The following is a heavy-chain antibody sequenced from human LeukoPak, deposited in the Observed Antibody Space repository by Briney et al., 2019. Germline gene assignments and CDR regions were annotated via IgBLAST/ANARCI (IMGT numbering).Heavy chain of an antibody. CDR1: GGSIGPYY. J-gene: IGHJ3*02. CDR3: ARASYDFWSGYYMGAFDI. CDR2: IYTTGTA. V-gene: IGHV4-4*07. Sequence: PSETLSLTCIISGGSIGPYYWSWIRQAAGKGPEWIGRIYTTGTADYNPSLKGRVFLSVDTSKNQFSLKLSSVTAADTAVYYCARASYDFWSGYYMGAFDIWGQGTMVTVSS. D-gene: IGHD3-3*01.